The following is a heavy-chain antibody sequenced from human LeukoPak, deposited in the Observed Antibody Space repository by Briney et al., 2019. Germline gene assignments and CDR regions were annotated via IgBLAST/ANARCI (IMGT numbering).Heavy chain of an antibody. D-gene: IGHD1-7*01. Sequence: PGGSLRLSCAASGFTFSDYYMSWIRQAPGKGLEWVSYISSSGSTIYYADSVKGRFTISRDNAKNSLYLQMNSLRADDTAVYYCARGYNWNYSPFDYWGQGTLVTVSS. CDR1: GFTFSDYY. CDR2: ISSSGSTI. J-gene: IGHJ4*02. CDR3: ARGYNWNYSPFDY. V-gene: IGHV3-11*04.